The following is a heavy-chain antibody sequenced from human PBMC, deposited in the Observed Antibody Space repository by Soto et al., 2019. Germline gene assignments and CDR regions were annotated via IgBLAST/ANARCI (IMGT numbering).Heavy chain of an antibody. V-gene: IGHV4-28*01. Sequence: SETLSLTCAVSGYSITSTNWWCFIRQPPGRGLEWIGNIYYSGRTYCNPSLNSRVTMSVDTSNNQFSLKLSSVSALDTAVYYCARTEYGDYRENYCYYGMDVWGQGTTVTVSS. CDR3: ARTEYGDYRENYCYYGMDV. D-gene: IGHD4-17*01. CDR1: GYSITSTNW. J-gene: IGHJ6*02. CDR2: IYYSGRT.